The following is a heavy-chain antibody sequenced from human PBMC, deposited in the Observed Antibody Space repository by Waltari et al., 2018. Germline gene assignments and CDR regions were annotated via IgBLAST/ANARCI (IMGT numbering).Heavy chain of an antibody. Sequence: EMQLLESGGGLVQPGGSLRLSCEGSGFTFSDYAMSWVRQAPGKGLELCGDIWGSVDGPDYAESVKGRFTISRDNSKNTLYLQMNILRVEDTAVYYCAKDWRRRLDYLDWLLFALDQWGQGTLVTVSS. D-gene: IGHD3-9*01. CDR1: GFTFSDYA. CDR2: IWGSVDGP. J-gene: IGHJ4*02. V-gene: IGHV3-23*01. CDR3: AKDWRRRLDYLDWLLFALDQ.